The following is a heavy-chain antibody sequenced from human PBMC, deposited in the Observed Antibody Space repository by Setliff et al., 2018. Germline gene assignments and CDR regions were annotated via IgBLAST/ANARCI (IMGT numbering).Heavy chain of an antibody. J-gene: IGHJ3*01. CDR3: ARSSRSGYYHQRDSFDL. D-gene: IGHD5-12*01. CDR2: ISPYTDGT. V-gene: IGHV1-18*01. CDR1: GYNFRGHG. Sequence: ASVKVSCKISGYNFRGHGIDWVRQAPGQGPEWLGWISPYTDGTSYADNFQDRVTMTTDTSTNTAYLEVRNLKSDDTATYYCARSSRSGYYHQRDSFDLWGQGTRVTVSS.